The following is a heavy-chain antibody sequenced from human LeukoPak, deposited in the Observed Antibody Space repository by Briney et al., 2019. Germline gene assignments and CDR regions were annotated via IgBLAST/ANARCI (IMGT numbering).Heavy chain of an antibody. CDR1: GFTFSDYY. CDR3: ARGTWIYCNGGSCYPRYMDV. D-gene: IGHD2-15*01. J-gene: IGHJ6*03. V-gene: IGHV3-11*01. CDR2: ISSSGSTI. Sequence: GSLRLSCAASGFTFSDYYMSWIRQAPGKGLEWVSYISSSGSTIYYADSVKGRFTISRDNAKNSLYLQMNSLRAEDTAVYYCARGTWIYCNGGSCYPRYMDVWGKGTTVTISS.